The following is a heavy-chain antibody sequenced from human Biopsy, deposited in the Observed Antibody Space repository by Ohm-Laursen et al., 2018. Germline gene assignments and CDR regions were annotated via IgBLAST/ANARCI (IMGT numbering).Heavy chain of an antibody. CDR3: ARDYDTSGYYYVS. D-gene: IGHD3-22*01. CDR2: IFYRGST. CDR1: GGSISNNNYY. Sequence: PGTLSLTCTVSGGSISNNNYYWGWIRQPPGKGLEWIGSIFYRGSTHYKPSLKSRVNISVDTSKNQFSLKLNSVTAADTAAYYCARDYDTSGYYYVSWGQGTLVTVSS. V-gene: IGHV4-39*01. J-gene: IGHJ5*02.